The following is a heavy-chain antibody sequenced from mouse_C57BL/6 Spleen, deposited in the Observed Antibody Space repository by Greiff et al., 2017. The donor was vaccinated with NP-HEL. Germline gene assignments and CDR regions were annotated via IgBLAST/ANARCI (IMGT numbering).Heavy chain of an antibody. CDR3: ARSNYYGRSYAMDY. Sequence: VQLQQPGAELVKPGASVKLSCKASGYTFTSYWMHWVKQRPGQGLEWIGMIHPNSGSTNYNEKFKSKATLTVDKSSSTAYMQLSSLTSEDSAVYYCARSNYYGRSYAMDYWGQGTSVTVAS. D-gene: IGHD1-1*01. V-gene: IGHV1-64*01. CDR1: GYTFTSYW. J-gene: IGHJ4*01. CDR2: IHPNSGST.